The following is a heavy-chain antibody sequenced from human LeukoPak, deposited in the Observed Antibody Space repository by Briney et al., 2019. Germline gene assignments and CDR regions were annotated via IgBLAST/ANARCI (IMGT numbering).Heavy chain of an antibody. CDR1: GFTFSSNW. V-gene: IGHV3-7*05. CDR2: IKQDGTEK. Sequence: PGGSLRLSCAASGFTFSSNWMSWVRQAPGKGLEWVANIKQDGTEKYYVDSVRGRFTISRDNAKTSLYLQMNSLRAEDTAVYYCASQALRAVDIWGQGTMVTVSS. J-gene: IGHJ3*02. D-gene: IGHD2-15*01. CDR3: ASQALRAVDI.